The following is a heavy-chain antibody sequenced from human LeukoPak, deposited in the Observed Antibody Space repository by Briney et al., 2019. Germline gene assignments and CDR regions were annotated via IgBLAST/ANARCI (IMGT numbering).Heavy chain of an antibody. CDR2: ISSSSSYI. Sequence: GGSLRLSCAASGFTFSSYSMNWVRQAPGKGLEWVSSISSSSSYIYYADSVKGRFTISRENSKNTLYLQMNSLRAEDTAVYYCAKDGTHGGYYFDYWGQGTLVTVSS. D-gene: IGHD4-23*01. CDR1: GFTFSSYS. V-gene: IGHV3-21*04. J-gene: IGHJ4*02. CDR3: AKDGTHGGYYFDY.